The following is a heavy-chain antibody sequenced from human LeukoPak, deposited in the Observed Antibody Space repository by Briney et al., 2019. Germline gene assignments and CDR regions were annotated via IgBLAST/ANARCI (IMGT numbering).Heavy chain of an antibody. D-gene: IGHD2-15*01. Sequence: PGGSLRLSCAASAFTFSSYWMHWVRHAPGKGLVWVSRINSDESSTSYADSVKGRFTISRDNAKNTLYLQMNSLRAEDTAMYYCARGSDCSGGSCYSYWYFDLWGRGTLVTVSS. CDR3: ARGSDCSGGSCYSYWYFDL. CDR2: INSDESST. CDR1: AFTFSSYW. J-gene: IGHJ2*01. V-gene: IGHV3-74*01.